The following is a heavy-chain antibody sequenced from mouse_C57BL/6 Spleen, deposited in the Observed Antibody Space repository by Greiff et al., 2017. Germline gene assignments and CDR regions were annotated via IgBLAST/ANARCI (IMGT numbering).Heavy chain of an antibody. J-gene: IGHJ2*01. CDR1: GYSITSDY. Sequence: EVKLQESGPGLAQPSQTLSLTCSVTGYSITSDYWNWIPKFPGHKLDYMGYISYSGSTYYNPSLNSRISITRDTSKNQYYLQLNSVTTEDTATYCWAREGDVGFDYWGQGTTLTVSS. CDR2: ISYSGST. D-gene: IGHD3-3*01. CDR3: AREGDVGFDY. V-gene: IGHV3-8*01.